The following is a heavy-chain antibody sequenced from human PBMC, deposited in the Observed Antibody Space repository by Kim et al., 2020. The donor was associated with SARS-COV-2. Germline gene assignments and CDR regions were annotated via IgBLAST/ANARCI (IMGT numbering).Heavy chain of an antibody. CDR3: TTDFSLSDYIDY. J-gene: IGHJ4*02. V-gene: IGHV3-15*01. Sequence: DYAAPVKGRFTISRDDSKNTLYLQMNSLQTEDTAVYYCTTDFSLSDYIDYWGQGTLVTVSS.